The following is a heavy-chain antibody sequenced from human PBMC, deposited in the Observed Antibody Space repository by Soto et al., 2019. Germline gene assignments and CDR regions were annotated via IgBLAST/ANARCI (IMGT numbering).Heavy chain of an antibody. CDR2: IYWDDDK. CDR3: AHLEIYYDFWSGYYTRTKTFDY. CDR1: GFSISTSEMC. V-gene: IGHV2-5*08. D-gene: IGHD3-3*01. J-gene: IGHJ4*02. Sequence: SGPTLVNPTQTLTLTCTFSGFSISTSEMCVSWIRQPPGKALEWLALIYWDDDKRYSPSLKSRLTITKDTSKNQVVLTMTNMDPVDTATYYCAHLEIYYDFWSGYYTRTKTFDYWGQGTLVTVSS.